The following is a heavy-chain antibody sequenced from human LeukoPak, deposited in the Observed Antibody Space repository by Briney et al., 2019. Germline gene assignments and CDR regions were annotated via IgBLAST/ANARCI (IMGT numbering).Heavy chain of an antibody. D-gene: IGHD1-14*01. CDR1: GFTFSTYA. CDR3: TRNPDGRNWFDP. Sequence: GGSLRLACAASGFTFSTYAMSWVRQAPGKGLVWVSHINLDGSSTSYADSVKGRFTISRDNAKNTLYLQMNSLRVEDTAMYYCTRNPDGRNWFDPWGQGTLVTVSS. V-gene: IGHV3-74*01. J-gene: IGHJ5*02. CDR2: INLDGSST.